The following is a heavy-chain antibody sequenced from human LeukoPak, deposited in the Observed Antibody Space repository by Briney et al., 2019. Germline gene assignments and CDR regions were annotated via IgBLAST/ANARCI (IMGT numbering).Heavy chain of an antibody. CDR2: IIPIFGTA. V-gene: IGHV1-69*05. J-gene: IGHJ5*02. D-gene: IGHD3-3*01. CDR1: GGTFSCYA. CDR3: ARGDYDFWSGYYANWFDP. Sequence: ASVKVSCKASGGTFSCYAISWVRQAPGQGLEWMGRIIPIFGTANYAQKFQGRVTITTDESTSTAYMELSSLRSEDTAVYYCARGDYDFWSGYYANWFDPWGQGTLVTVSS.